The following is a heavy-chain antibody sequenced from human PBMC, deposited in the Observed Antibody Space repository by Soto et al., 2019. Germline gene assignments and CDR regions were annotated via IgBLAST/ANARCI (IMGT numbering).Heavy chain of an antibody. V-gene: IGHV3-53*01. CDR1: GFTVSSNY. CDR3: ARVYGIAARLSGFDP. D-gene: IGHD6-6*01. CDR2: IYSGGST. Sequence: GGSLRLSCAASGFTVSSNYMSWVRQAPGKGLEWVSVIYSGGSTYYADSVKGRFTISRDNSKDTLYLQMNSLRAEDTAVYYCARVYGIAARLSGFDPWGQGTLVTVSS. J-gene: IGHJ5*02.